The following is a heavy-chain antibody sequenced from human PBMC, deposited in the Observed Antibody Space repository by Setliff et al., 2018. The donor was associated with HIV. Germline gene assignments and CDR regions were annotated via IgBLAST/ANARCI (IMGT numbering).Heavy chain of an antibody. Sequence: PSETLSLTCTVSGGSMSGYYWTWIRQPAGKGLEWIGHIYTSGTTNYNPSLRSRVTISVDKSKNQFSLRLTSVTAADTAVYYCARLSDDRYYYDSSGYRGFDIWGQGTMVTVSS. D-gene: IGHD3-22*01. CDR1: GGSMSGYY. CDR2: IYTSGTT. J-gene: IGHJ3*02. V-gene: IGHV4-4*07. CDR3: ARLSDDRYYYDSSGYRGFDI.